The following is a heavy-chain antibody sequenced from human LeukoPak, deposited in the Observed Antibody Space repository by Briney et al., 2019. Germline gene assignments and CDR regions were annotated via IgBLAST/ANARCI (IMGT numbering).Heavy chain of an antibody. D-gene: IGHD6-13*01. J-gene: IGHJ4*02. Sequence: PGGSLRLSCAASRFTFSSYSMNWVRQAPGKGLEWVSSISSSSSYIYYADSVKGRFTISRDNAKNSLYLQMNSLRAEDTAVYYCARDPDYSSSPDYWGQGTLVTVSS. CDR1: RFTFSSYS. CDR3: ARDPDYSSSPDY. V-gene: IGHV3-21*01. CDR2: ISSSSSYI.